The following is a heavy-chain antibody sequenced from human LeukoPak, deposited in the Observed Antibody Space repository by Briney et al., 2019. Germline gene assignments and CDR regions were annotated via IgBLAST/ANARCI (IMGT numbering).Heavy chain of an antibody. CDR2: ISSSSSTI. CDR3: ARAERFPYYMDV. Sequence: GGSLRLPCAASGFTFSSYSMNWVRQAPGKGLEWVSYISSSSSTIYYADSVKGRFTISRDNAKNSLYLQMNSLRAEDTAVYYCARAERFPYYMDVWGKGTTVTVSS. V-gene: IGHV3-48*01. D-gene: IGHD1-1*01. J-gene: IGHJ6*03. CDR1: GFTFSSYS.